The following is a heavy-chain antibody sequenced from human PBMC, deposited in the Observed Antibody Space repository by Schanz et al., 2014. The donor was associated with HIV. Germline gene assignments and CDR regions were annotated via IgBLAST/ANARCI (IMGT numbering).Heavy chain of an antibody. J-gene: IGHJ5*02. Sequence: EVQMLESGGGSVQPGGSLRLSCAASGFTFSNFAMSWVRQAPGKGLEWVSGINWSGSSTAYADSVKGRFTISRDNSKNTLYLQMNSLRPEDTAVYYCARGQPLVQRWFDPWGQGTLVTVSS. CDR2: INWSGSST. CDR3: ARGQPLVQRWFDP. CDR1: GFTFSNFA. D-gene: IGHD6-13*01. V-gene: IGHV3-23*01.